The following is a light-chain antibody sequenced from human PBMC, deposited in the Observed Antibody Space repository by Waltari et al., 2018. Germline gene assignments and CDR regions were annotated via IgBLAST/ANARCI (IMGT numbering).Light chain of an antibody. V-gene: IGKV3-20*01. Sequence: EIVLTQSPGTLSLSPGERATLSFRASQSVSRYLVWYQQKPGQAPRLLIYGASSRANGIPDRFSGSGSGTDFSLTISSLGPEDFAVYYCQQHVRLPASFGQGTKVEIK. CDR2: GAS. J-gene: IGKJ1*01. CDR1: QSVSRY. CDR3: QQHVRLPAS.